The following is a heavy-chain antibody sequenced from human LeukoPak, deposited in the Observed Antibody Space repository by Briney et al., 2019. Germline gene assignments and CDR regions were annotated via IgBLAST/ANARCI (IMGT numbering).Heavy chain of an antibody. CDR2: IYYSGGT. J-gene: IGHJ4*02. D-gene: IGHD2-21*02. CDR1: GGSISSSSYY. Sequence: PSETLSLTCTVSGGSISSSSYYWGWIRQPPGKGLEWVGSIYYSGGTYYNPSLKSRVTISLDTSSNQFSLKLTSVTAADTAVYYCARGGGAYCGSDCHRNFDYWGQGTLVTVSS. CDR3: ARGGGAYCGSDCHRNFDY. V-gene: IGHV4-39*07.